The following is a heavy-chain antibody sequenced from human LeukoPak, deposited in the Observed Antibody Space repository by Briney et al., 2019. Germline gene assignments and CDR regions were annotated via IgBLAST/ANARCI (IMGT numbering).Heavy chain of an antibody. CDR3: ARSRSIAVAWEVDY. CDR2: ISYDGSNK. Sequence: GGSLRLSCAASGFTFSSYAMHWVRQAPGKGLEWVAVISYDGSNKYYADSVKGRFTISRDNSKNTLYLQMNSLRAEDTAVYYCARSRSIAVAWEVDYWGQGTLVTVSS. D-gene: IGHD6-19*01. CDR1: GFTFSSYA. J-gene: IGHJ4*02. V-gene: IGHV3-30*04.